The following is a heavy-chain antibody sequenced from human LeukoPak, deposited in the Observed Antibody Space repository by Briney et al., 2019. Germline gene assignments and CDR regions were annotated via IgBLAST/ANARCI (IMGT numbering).Heavy chain of an antibody. CDR3: AKDRLWFGEKHLDY. J-gene: IGHJ4*02. D-gene: IGHD3-10*01. Sequence: PGQSLRLSCAASGFTFNNYGMHWVRQAPGKGLEWVAVISTDGNYKHSADSVKGRFNISRDNSKNALYLQMNSLRVEDTAVYYCAKDRLWFGEKHLDYWGQGTLVTVSS. V-gene: IGHV3-30*18. CDR1: GFTFNNYG. CDR2: ISTDGNYK.